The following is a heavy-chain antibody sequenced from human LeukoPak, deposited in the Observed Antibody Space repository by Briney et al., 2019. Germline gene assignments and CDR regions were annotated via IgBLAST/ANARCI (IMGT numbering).Heavy chain of an antibody. Sequence: GGSLRLSCAASGFTFSSYEMTWVRQAPGKGLEWVSYISSSGGSTYYADSVKGRFTISRDNSKNTLYLQMNSLRAEDTAVYYCAKDPSGSYWDGDYWGQGTLVTVSS. CDR1: GFTFSSYE. V-gene: IGHV3-23*01. CDR3: AKDPSGSYWDGDY. J-gene: IGHJ4*02. D-gene: IGHD1-26*01. CDR2: ISSSGGST.